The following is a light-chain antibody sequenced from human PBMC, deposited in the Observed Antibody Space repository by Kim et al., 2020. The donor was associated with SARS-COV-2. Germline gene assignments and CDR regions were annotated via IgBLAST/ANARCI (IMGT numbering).Light chain of an antibody. CDR2: GKN. J-gene: IGLJ3*02. Sequence: SSELTQDPAVSVALGQTVRITCQGDNLRNYYASWXQQKPRLAPVLVIYGKNNRPSGIPDRFSGSSSGNTASLTITGAQAEDEADYYCNSRDSSGNHLVFG. CDR1: NLRNYY. V-gene: IGLV3-19*01. CDR3: NSRDSSGNHLV.